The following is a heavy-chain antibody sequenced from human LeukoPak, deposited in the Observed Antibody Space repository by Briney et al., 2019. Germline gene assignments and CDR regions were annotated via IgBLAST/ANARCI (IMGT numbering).Heavy chain of an antibody. CDR1: GLTLCTDV. CDR3: AKAAVTPPFDY. Sequence: GSLRLSCALSGLTLCTDVITSVGGAARHRVECVSAFSGSGGSTSSPASVQGRFTISRDNSKNALYLQMNSLKAEDTDVYYFAKAAVTPPFDYWGEGTLVTVSS. J-gene: IGHJ4*02. D-gene: IGHD6-19*01. CDR2: FSGSGGST. V-gene: IGHV3-23*01.